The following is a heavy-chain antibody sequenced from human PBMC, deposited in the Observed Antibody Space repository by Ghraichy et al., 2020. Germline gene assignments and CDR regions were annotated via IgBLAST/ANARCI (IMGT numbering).Heavy chain of an antibody. Sequence: GGSLRLSCAASGFTVSSNYMSWVRQAPGKGLEWVSVIYSGGSTYYADSVKGRFTISRDNSKNTLYLQMNSLRAEDTAVYYCAREDIVVVPAENYYYGMDVWGQGTTVTVSS. V-gene: IGHV3-66*02. D-gene: IGHD2-2*01. CDR2: IYSGGST. CDR1: GFTVSSNY. CDR3: AREDIVVVPAENYYYGMDV. J-gene: IGHJ6*02.